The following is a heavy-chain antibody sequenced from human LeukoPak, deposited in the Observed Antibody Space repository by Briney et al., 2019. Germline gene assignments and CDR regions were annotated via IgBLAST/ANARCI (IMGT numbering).Heavy chain of an antibody. CDR2: INTNTGNP. CDR1: GGTFSSYA. Sequence: ASVKVSCKASGGTFSSYAISWVRQAPGQGLEWMGWINTNTGNPTYAQGFTGRFVFSLDTSVSTAYLQISSLKAEDTAVYYCARSPGGARFHWYFDLWGRGTLVTVSS. J-gene: IGHJ2*01. D-gene: IGHD1-26*01. CDR3: ARSPGGARFHWYFDL. V-gene: IGHV7-4-1*02.